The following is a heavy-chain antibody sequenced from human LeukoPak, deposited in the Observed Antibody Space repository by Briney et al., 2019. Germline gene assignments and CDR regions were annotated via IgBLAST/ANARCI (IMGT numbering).Heavy chain of an antibody. V-gene: IGHV1-69*05. Sequence: ASVKVSCKASGGTFSSYAISWVRQAPGQGLEWMGGIIPIFGTANYAQKFQGRVTITTDESTSTAYMELSSLRSEDTAVYYCARVYSSWGISWLDPWGQGTLVTVSS. CDR2: IIPIFGTA. CDR1: GGTFSSYA. D-gene: IGHD6-13*01. CDR3: ARVYSSWGISWLDP. J-gene: IGHJ5*02.